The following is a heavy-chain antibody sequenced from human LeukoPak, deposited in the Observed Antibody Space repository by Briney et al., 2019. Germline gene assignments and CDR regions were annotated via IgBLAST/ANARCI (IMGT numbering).Heavy chain of an antibody. J-gene: IGHJ4*02. Sequence: PSETLSLTFTVSGGSISSYYWSWIRQPPGKGLEWFGYIYYSGSTNYNPSLKSRVIISVDTSKNQFSLKLSSVTAADTAVYYCARHGTVEMDTTIFDYWGQGTLVTVSS. CDR1: GGSISSYY. D-gene: IGHD5-24*01. V-gene: IGHV4-59*08. CDR2: IYYSGST. CDR3: ARHGTVEMDTTIFDY.